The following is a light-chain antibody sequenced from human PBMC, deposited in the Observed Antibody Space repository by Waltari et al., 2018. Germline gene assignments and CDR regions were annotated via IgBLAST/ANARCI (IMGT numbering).Light chain of an antibody. CDR1: SSHIGPNY. CDR2: RSY. Sequence: QSVLTQSPSASGTPGQRVTISCSGSSSHIGPNYVYWYQQFPGTAPSLLIDRSYRRPSGVPDPFSGSKSATSASLAMSGSRSEDEADYYCATWDDSLNAWVFGGGTRLTAL. V-gene: IGLV1-47*01. J-gene: IGLJ3*02. CDR3: ATWDDSLNAWV.